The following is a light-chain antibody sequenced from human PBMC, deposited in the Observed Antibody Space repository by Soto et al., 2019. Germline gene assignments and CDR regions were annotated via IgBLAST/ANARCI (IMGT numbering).Light chain of an antibody. J-gene: IGLJ1*01. CDR2: GNN. Sequence: QRVPTRPPPACGASGQRSPIFCSGSKSHVGSNTVHWYQHLPGTAPKLLIYGNNQRPSWVPDRFSGSTYGTSASLAISGLRSEDESDYYCATWDDSLNGYVFGTGTKVTVL. V-gene: IGLV1-44*01. CDR1: KSHVGSNT. CDR3: ATWDDSLNGYV.